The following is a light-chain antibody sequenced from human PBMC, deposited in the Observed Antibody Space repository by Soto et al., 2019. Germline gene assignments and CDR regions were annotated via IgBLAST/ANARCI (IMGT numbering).Light chain of an antibody. Sequence: QSALTQPASVSGSPGQSITISCTGTSSDIGAYNAVSWYQQHPGKAPKLIIYAVDNRPSGISNRFSGSKSGNTASLTISRRQAEGGADYQYSSYSRSSTLAIFGGGTKLTVL. CDR1: SSDIGAYNA. CDR2: AVD. J-gene: IGLJ2*01. CDR3: SSYSRSSTLAI. V-gene: IGLV2-14*01.